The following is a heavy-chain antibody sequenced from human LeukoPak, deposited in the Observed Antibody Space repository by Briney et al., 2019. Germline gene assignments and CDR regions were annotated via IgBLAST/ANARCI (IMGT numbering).Heavy chain of an antibody. CDR2: IYSGGDT. J-gene: IGHJ4*02. V-gene: IGHV3-66*01. CDR1: GFSVSDFF. CDR3: TRDPDG. Sequence: SGGSLRLSCAASGFSVSDFFMSWVRLAPGRGLEWVSVIYSGGDTFHAESVKGRFTLSRDNSKNILYLQMNSLRAEDTAVYYCTRDPDGWGQGTLVTVSS.